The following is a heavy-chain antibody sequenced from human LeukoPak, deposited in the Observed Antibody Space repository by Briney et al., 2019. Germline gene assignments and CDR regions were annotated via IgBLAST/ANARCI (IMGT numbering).Heavy chain of an antibody. CDR3: ARDLWEFDAFDI. D-gene: IGHD3-16*01. CDR1: GYTFTSYG. V-gene: IGHV1-18*01. J-gene: IGHJ3*02. CDR2: ISAYNGNT. Sequence: ASVKVSCKASGYTFTSYGISWVRQAPGQGLEWMGWISAYNGNTNYAQKLQGRVTMTTDTSTSTAYMELRSLRSDDTAVCYCARDLWEFDAFDIWGQGTMVTVSS.